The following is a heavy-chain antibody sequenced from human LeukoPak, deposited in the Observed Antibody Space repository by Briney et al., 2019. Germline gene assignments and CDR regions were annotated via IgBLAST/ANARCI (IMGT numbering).Heavy chain of an antibody. V-gene: IGHV4-34*01. CDR1: GGSFSGYY. Sequence: PSETLSLTCAVYGGSFSGYYWSWIRQPPGKGLEWIGEINQSGSTNNNPSLKSRVTISVDTSKYQFSLKLSSVTAADTAVYYCARDGRAARPFDYWGQGTLVTVSS. CDR3: ARDGRAARPFDY. D-gene: IGHD6-6*01. CDR2: INQSGST. J-gene: IGHJ4*02.